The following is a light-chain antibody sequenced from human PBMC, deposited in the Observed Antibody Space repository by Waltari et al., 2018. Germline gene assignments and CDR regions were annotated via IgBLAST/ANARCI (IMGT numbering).Light chain of an antibody. V-gene: IGLV4-69*01. J-gene: IGLJ3*02. CDR3: QTGGHGTWV. CDR1: SGHSSNV. Sequence: SLSASLGASVKLTCTLSSGHSSNVIAWHQQQPGKGPRYLMKVNRDGSHSKGDEIPDRFSGSSSGAERYLTISSLQSEDEADYYCQTGGHGTWVFGGGTKLTVL. CDR2: VNRDGSH.